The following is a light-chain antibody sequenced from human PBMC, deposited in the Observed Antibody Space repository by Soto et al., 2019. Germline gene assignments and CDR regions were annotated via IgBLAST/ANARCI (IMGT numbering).Light chain of an antibody. Sequence: EVVMTQSPATLSVSPGERAILSCRASQSVSSNVAWYQQKPGQAPRLLIYAASTRATGIPARFSGSGSETEFTLTISSLQSEDFAVYYCQHLGTFGGGTRVEIK. CDR2: AAS. CDR3: QHLGT. V-gene: IGKV3-15*01. CDR1: QSVSSN. J-gene: IGKJ4*01.